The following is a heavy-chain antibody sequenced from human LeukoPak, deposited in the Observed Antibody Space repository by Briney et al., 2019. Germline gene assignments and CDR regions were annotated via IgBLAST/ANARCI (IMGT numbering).Heavy chain of an antibody. CDR2: INHSGST. Sequence: SETLSLTCAVYGGSFSGYYWSWMRQPPGKGLEWIGEINHSGSTNYNPSLKSRVTISVDTSKNQFSLKLSSVTAADTAVYYCARGPGSLGGYWFDPWGQGTLVTVSS. V-gene: IGHV4-34*01. J-gene: IGHJ5*02. CDR1: GGSFSGYY. CDR3: ARGPGSLGGYWFDP. D-gene: IGHD3-16*01.